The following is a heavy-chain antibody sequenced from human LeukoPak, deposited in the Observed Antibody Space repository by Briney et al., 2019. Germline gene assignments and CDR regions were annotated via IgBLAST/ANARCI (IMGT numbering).Heavy chain of an antibody. CDR3: ARGKTYYDISKDAFDI. V-gene: IGHV4-59*01. D-gene: IGHD3-16*01. Sequence: SETLSPTCSVSGGSINNYYWSWIRQPPGKGLEWIGYIYYSGSTNYNPSLKSRVTISVDTSKNQFSLKLSSVTAADTAVYYCARGKTYYDISKDAFDIWGQGTMVTVSS. CDR1: GGSINNYY. CDR2: IYYSGST. J-gene: IGHJ3*02.